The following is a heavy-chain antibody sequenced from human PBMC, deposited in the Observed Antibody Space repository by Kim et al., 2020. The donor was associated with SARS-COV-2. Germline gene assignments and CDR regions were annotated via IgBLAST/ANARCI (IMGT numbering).Heavy chain of an antibody. J-gene: IGHJ6*02. CDR1: GFTFGDYG. CDR2: INWNGGST. V-gene: IGHV3-20*04. Sequence: GGSLRLSCAASGFTFGDYGMSWVRQAPGKGLEWVSGINWNGGSTGYADSVKGRFTISRDNAKNSLYLQMNSLRDEDTALYYCARGRKQWLTYYYYYGMDVWGRGTTVTVSS. CDR3: ARGRKQWLTYYYYYGMDV. D-gene: IGHD6-19*01.